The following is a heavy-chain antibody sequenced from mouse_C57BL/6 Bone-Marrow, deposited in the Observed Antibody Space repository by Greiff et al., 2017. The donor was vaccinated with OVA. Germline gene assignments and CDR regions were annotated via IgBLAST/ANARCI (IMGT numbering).Heavy chain of an antibody. D-gene: IGHD1-1*01. J-gene: IGHJ2*01. V-gene: IGHV14-4*01. CDR3: TRITTVVAFDY. CDR1: GFNIKDDY. Sequence: EVQVVESGAELVRPGASVKLSCTASGFNIKDDYMHWVKQRPEQGLEWIGWIDPENGDTEYASKFQGKATITADTSSNTAYLQLSSLTSEDTAVYYCTRITTVVAFDYWGQGTTLTVSS. CDR2: IDPENGDT.